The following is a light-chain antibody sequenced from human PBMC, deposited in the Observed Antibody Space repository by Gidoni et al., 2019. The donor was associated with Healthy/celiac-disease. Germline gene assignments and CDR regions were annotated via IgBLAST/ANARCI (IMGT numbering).Light chain of an antibody. Sequence: DIQMTQSPSTLSASVGDRVNITCRASQSISSWLAWYQQKPGKAPKLLIYKASSLESGVTSRFRGSGSGTEFTLTISSLQPDDFATYYFQQYNSYPWTFGQGTKVEIK. CDR1: QSISSW. J-gene: IGKJ1*01. CDR3: QQYNSYPWT. V-gene: IGKV1-5*03. CDR2: KAS.